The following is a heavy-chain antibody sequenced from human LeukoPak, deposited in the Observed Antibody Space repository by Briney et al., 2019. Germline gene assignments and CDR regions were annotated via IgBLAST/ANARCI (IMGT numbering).Heavy chain of an antibody. Sequence: AGGSLRLSCAASGFTFSSYAMSWVRQAPGKGLEWVSAISGSGGSTYYADSVKGRFTISRDNSKNTLYLQMNSLRAEDTAVYYCAKSPYYNYYYFDYWGQGTLVTVSS. CDR1: GFTFSSYA. J-gene: IGHJ4*02. CDR2: ISGSGGST. CDR3: AKSPYYNYYYFDY. D-gene: IGHD5-24*01. V-gene: IGHV3-23*01.